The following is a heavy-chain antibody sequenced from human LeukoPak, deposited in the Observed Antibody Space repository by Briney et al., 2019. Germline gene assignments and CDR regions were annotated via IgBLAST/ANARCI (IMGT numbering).Heavy chain of an antibody. V-gene: IGHV4-34*01. D-gene: IGHD3-10*01. CDR1: GGSFSGYY. Sequence: SETLSLTCAVYGGSFSGYYWSWIRQPPGKGLEWIGEINHSGSTNYNPSLKSRVTISVDMSKNQFSLKLSSVTAADTAVYYCARGEYYYGSGSYYSPPYYYYYMDVWGKGTTVTVSS. CDR3: ARGEYYYGSGSYYSPPYYYYYMDV. J-gene: IGHJ6*03. CDR2: INHSGST.